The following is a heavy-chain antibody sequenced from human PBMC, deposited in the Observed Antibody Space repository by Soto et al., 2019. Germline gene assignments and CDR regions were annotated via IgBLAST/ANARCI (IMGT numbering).Heavy chain of an antibody. V-gene: IGHV1-24*01. D-gene: IGHD2-15*01. CDR2: FDPEDGET. Sequence: QVPLVQSGAEVKKPGASVKVSCKVSGYTLTELSMHWVRQAPGKGLEWMGGFDPEDGETIYAQKFQGRVTMTEDTSTDTAYMELSSLRSEDTAVYYCATGLWGYCSGGSCVPRDYWGQGTLVTVSS. CDR3: ATGLWGYCSGGSCVPRDY. CDR1: GYTLTELS. J-gene: IGHJ4*02.